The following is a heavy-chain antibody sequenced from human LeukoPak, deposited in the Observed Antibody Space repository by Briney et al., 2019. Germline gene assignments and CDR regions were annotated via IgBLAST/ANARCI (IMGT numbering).Heavy chain of an antibody. V-gene: IGHV4-59*01. J-gene: IGHJ6*02. D-gene: IGHD4-17*01. CDR3: ARDRYGDYAYYYYGMDV. CDR1: GGSISSYY. CDR2: IYYSGST. Sequence: PSETLSLTCTVSGGSISSYYWSWIRQPPGKGLEWMRLIYYSGSTNYNPSLKSRVTISVDTSKNQFSLKLSSVTAADTAVYYCARDRYGDYAYYYYGMDVWGQGTTVTVSS.